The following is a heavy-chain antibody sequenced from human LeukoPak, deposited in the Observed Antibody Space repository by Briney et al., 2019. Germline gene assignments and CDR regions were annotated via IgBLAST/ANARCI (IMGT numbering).Heavy chain of an antibody. CDR1: GFTFSSYS. D-gene: IGHD3-22*01. V-gene: IGHV3-21*01. CDR3: ARLIYNPYYYDSSGSDY. CDR2: ITSSSSYI. J-gene: IGHJ4*02. Sequence: GGSLRLSCAASGFTFSSYSMSWVRQAPGKGLEWVSSITSSSSYIYYADSVKGRFTISRDNAKNSLYPQMNSLRAEDTAVYYCARLIYNPYYYDSSGSDYWGQGTLVTVSS.